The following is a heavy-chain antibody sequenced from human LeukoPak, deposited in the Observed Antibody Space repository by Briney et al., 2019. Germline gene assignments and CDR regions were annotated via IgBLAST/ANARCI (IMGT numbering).Heavy chain of an antibody. J-gene: IGHJ4*02. Sequence: GGSLRLSCAASGFTFSNAWMSWVRQAPGKGLEWVSVIYSGGSTYYADSVKGRFTISRDNSKNTLYLQMNSLRAEDTAVYYCASSYGDFFFDYWGQGTLVTVSS. CDR3: ASSYGDFFFDY. CDR2: IYSGGST. D-gene: IGHD4-17*01. CDR1: GFTFSNAW. V-gene: IGHV3-53*01.